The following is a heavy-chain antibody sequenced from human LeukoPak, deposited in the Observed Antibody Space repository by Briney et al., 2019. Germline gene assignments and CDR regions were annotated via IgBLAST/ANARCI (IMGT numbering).Heavy chain of an antibody. Sequence: SVRVSCKASGGTFSSYAISWVRQAPGQGLEWMGGIIPIFGTANYAQKFQGRVTMTRDTSISTAYMELSRLRSDDTAVYYCAKDLAAAGSRPLDYWGQGTLVTVSS. CDR1: GGTFSSYA. CDR3: AKDLAAAGSRPLDY. CDR2: IIPIFGTA. V-gene: IGHV1-69*05. J-gene: IGHJ4*02. D-gene: IGHD6-13*01.